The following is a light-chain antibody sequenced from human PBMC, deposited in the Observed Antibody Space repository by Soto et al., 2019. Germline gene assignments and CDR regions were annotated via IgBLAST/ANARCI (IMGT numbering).Light chain of an antibody. J-gene: IGKJ1*01. V-gene: IGKV1-17*03. CDR1: QDISHY. CDR2: AVS. Sequence: DIQVTQSPSAMSASVGDRVTITCRASQDISHYLAWLQQKPGKVPKRLIFAVSNLESGVPSRFRGSGSGTEFTLTITSLQPEDFATYYCLQHNSYPWTFGQGTKVEIK. CDR3: LQHNSYPWT.